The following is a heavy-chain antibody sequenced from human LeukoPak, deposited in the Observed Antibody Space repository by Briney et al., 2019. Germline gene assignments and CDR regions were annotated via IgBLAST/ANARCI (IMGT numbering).Heavy chain of an antibody. CDR1: GASISTYY. Sequence: SETLSLTCTVSGASISTYYWSWIRQPAGKGLEWIGHIYTSESTNYNPSLKSRVTMSVDTSKNQFSLKLSSVTAADTAIYFCARVPGGELLPFDYWGQGTLVTVSS. CDR3: ARVPGGELLPFDY. D-gene: IGHD1-7*01. CDR2: IYTSEST. V-gene: IGHV4-4*07. J-gene: IGHJ4*02.